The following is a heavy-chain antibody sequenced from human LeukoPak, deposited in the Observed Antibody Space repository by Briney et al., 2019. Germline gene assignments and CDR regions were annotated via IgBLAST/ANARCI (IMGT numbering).Heavy chain of an antibody. D-gene: IGHD3-22*01. CDR1: GFTFSSYS. CDR2: ISSSSSYI. J-gene: IGHJ4*02. V-gene: IGHV3-21*01. CDR3: ARDSRTTYYYDSSGYYYGWPFDY. Sequence: KSGGSLRLSCAASGFTFSSYSMTWVRQAPGKGLEWVSSISSSSSYIYYADSVKGRFTISRDNAKNSLYLQMNSLRAEDTAVYYCARDSRTTYYYDSSGYYYGWPFDYWGQGTLVTVSS.